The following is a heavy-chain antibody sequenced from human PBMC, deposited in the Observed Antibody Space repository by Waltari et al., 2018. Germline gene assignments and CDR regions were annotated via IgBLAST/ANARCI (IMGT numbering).Heavy chain of an antibody. CDR1: GFTFSSYA. V-gene: IGHV3-23*01. D-gene: IGHD2-15*01. Sequence: EVQLLESGGGLVQPGGSLRLSCAASGFTFSSYAMSWVRPAPGKGLEWVSAISGSGGSTYYADSVKGRFTISRDNSKNTLYLQMNSLRAEDTAVYYCAKGRTVVEAFLLSSWFFDYWGQGTLVTVSS. CDR2: ISGSGGST. CDR3: AKGRTVVEAFLLSSWFFDY. J-gene: IGHJ4*02.